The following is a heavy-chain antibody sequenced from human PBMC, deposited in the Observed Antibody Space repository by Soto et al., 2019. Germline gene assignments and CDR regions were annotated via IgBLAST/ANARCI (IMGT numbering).Heavy chain of an antibody. V-gene: IGHV4-30-4*01. CDR1: GGSISSGDYY. D-gene: IGHD3-10*01. J-gene: IGHJ4*02. CDR3: ALGRSYYGSGSYYPLFY. CDR2: IYYSGST. Sequence: SETLSLTCTVSGGSISSGDYYWTWIRQPPGKGLEWIGYIYYSGSTYYNPSLKSRVTISVDTSKNQFSMRLSSVTAADTAVYYCALGRSYYGSGSYYPLFYWGQGTLVTVSS.